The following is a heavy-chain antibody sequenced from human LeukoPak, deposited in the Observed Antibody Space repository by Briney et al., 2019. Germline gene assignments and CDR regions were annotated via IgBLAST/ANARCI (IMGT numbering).Heavy chain of an antibody. Sequence: ASVKVSCKASGYTFTGYYMHWVRQAPGQGLEWMGWINPNSGGTNYAQKLQGRVTMTRDTSISTAYMELSSLRSEDTAVYYCARGWVATIDYWGQGTLVTVSS. CDR1: GYTFTGYY. CDR3: ARGWVATIDY. J-gene: IGHJ4*02. D-gene: IGHD5-12*01. V-gene: IGHV1-2*02. CDR2: INPNSGGT.